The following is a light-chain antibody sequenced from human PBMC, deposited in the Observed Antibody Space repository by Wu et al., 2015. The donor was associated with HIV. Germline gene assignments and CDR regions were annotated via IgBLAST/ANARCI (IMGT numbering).Light chain of an antibody. CDR3: QQYKSYPGT. CDR2: KAS. Sequence: DIQMTQSPSTLSAFVGDRVTITCRASQSIGSWLAWYQQKPGKAPKLLIYKASSLESGVPLRFGGSGSGTEFTLTFSSLQPDDFATYYCQQYKSYPGTFGQGTKVEIK. V-gene: IGKV1-5*03. CDR1: QSIGSW. J-gene: IGKJ1*01.